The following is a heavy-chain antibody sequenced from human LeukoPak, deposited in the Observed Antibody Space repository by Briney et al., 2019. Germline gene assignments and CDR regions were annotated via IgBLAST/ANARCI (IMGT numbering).Heavy chain of an antibody. D-gene: IGHD5-24*01. CDR3: ARMAGRFFDP. V-gene: IGHV4-39*01. CDR2: IYYSGST. CDR1: GGSISSSSYY. Sequence: SETLSLTCTVSGGSISSSSYYWGWIRQPPGKGLEWIGSIYYSGSTYYNPSLKSRVTISVDTSKKQFSLKLSSVTAADTAVYYCARMAGRFFDPWGQGTLVTVSS. J-gene: IGHJ5*02.